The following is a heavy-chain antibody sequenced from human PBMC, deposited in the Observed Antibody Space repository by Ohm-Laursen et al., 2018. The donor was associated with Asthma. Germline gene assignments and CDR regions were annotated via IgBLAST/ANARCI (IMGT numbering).Heavy chain of an antibody. Sequence: SSVKVSCKSLGGPFSTSVFGWVRQAPGQGLEWLGGLNPVFGTSTYAQKFHDRFTITADEYTSTVNTTLSSLTSEDTAVYYCARKAGSCIVSTCYSLDFWGQGTLVTVSS. J-gene: IGHJ4*02. CDR2: LNPVFGTS. D-gene: IGHD2-15*01. CDR3: ARKAGSCIVSTCYSLDF. CDR1: GGPFSTSV. V-gene: IGHV1-69*01.